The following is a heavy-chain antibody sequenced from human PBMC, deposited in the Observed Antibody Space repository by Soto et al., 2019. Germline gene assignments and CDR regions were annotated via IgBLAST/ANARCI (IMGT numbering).Heavy chain of an antibody. CDR2: VYYSGNT. CDR3: ARKGAAASYAHYYMDV. CDR1: GGSISPYY. Sequence: QVQLQESGPGLVKPSETLSLTCTVSGGSISPYYWSWIRQPPGKGLEWIGYVYYSGNTNYNPSLESRVTISVATSRNRFSLNLTSATAADTAVYYCARKGAAASYAHYYMDVWGRGTAVTVSS. V-gene: IGHV4-59*01. J-gene: IGHJ6*03. D-gene: IGHD6-13*01.